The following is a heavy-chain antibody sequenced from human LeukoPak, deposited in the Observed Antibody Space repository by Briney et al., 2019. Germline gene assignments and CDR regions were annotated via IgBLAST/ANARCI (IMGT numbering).Heavy chain of an antibody. J-gene: IGHJ5*02. CDR2: IYPGDSDT. CDR3: ARHKASNWFDP. CDR1: GYSFTTYW. V-gene: IGHV5-51*01. Sequence: GESLKISCKGSGYSFTTYWIAWVRQMPGKGLEWMGIIYPGDSDTIYGPSFQGQVTISADKSISTAYLQWSSLEASDTAIYYCARHKASNWFDPWGQGTLVTVSS.